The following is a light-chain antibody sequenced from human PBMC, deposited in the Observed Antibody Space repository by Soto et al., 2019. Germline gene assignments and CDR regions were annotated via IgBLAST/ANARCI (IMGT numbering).Light chain of an antibody. CDR3: QQYNNWPPAT. CDR1: QSVSSSY. V-gene: IGKV3D-15*01. Sequence: EIVLTQSPGTLSLSPGERATLSCRASQSVSSSYLAWYQQKPGQAPRLLIYGASTRATGIPARFGGSGSGTEFTLTISSLQSEDFAVYYCQQYNNWPPATFGQGTRLEIK. CDR2: GAS. J-gene: IGKJ5*01.